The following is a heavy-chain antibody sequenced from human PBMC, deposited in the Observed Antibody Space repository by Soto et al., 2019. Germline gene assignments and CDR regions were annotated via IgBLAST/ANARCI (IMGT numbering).Heavy chain of an antibody. D-gene: IGHD3-22*01. V-gene: IGHV1-69*13. Sequence: GAAVKVSCKACGGTFSSYAISWVRQAPGQGLEWMGGIIPIFGTANYAQKFQGRVTITADESTSTAYMELSSLRSEDTAVYYCARMYYDSSGYYYGAFDIWGQGTMVTVSS. CDR2: IIPIFGTA. CDR3: ARMYYDSSGYYYGAFDI. CDR1: GGTFSSYA. J-gene: IGHJ3*02.